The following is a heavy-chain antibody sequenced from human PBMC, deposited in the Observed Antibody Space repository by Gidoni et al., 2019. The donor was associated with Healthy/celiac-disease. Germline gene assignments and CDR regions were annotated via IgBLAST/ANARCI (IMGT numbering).Heavy chain of an antibody. Sequence: QVHLVQSGAEVKKPGASVTVSCKDSGYTFTGYYMHWVRQAPGQGLEWMGWINPNSGGTNYAQKFQGRVTMTRDTSISTAYMELSRLRSDDTAVYYCARSAAVAARIQHWGQGTLVTVSS. V-gene: IGHV1-2*02. CDR2: INPNSGGT. J-gene: IGHJ1*01. CDR3: ARSAAVAARIQH. CDR1: GYTFTGYY. D-gene: IGHD6-6*01.